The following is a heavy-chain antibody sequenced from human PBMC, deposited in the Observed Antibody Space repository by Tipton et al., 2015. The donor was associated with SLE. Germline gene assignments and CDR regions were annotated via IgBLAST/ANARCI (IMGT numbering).Heavy chain of an antibody. Sequence: SLRLSCEGSGFIFSDYSMNWVRQAPGKGLEWVSSISIGGSSIDYANSVKGRFTISRDNAKNSLSLQMNSLRAEDTAVYYCARDPFDYGDYEWYFDLWGRGTLVTVSS. CDR3: ARDPFDYGDYEWYFDL. CDR2: ISIGGSSI. D-gene: IGHD4-17*01. CDR1: GFIFSDYS. J-gene: IGHJ2*01. V-gene: IGHV3-21*01.